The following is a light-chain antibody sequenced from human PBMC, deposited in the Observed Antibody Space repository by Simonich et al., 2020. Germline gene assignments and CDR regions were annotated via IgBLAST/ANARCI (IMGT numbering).Light chain of an antibody. Sequence: QSALTQPASVAGSPGQSITISCTRTSSDVGGYNYVSWYQQHPGQAPKLMMYDVSKRPSGGSNRFSGSKSGNTASLTISGLQAEDEADYYCSSYTSSSTWVFGGGTKLTVL. J-gene: IGLJ3*02. CDR1: SSDVGGYNY. V-gene: IGLV2-14*01. CDR3: SSYTSSSTWV. CDR2: DVS.